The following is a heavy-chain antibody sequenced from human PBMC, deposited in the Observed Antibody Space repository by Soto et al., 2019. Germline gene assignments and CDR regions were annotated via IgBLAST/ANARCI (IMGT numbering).Heavy chain of an antibody. D-gene: IGHD3-3*01. V-gene: IGHV4-39*01. CDR1: GGSISSGTFY. CDR3: ARLGGGAFDY. J-gene: IGHJ4*02. Sequence: PSETLSLTCTVSGGSISSGTFYWGWVRQPPGKGLEWIANIYRSGTTYYNPPLKSRVSISVDTSKNQFSLKLSSVTAADTAVYYCARLGGGAFDYWGQGTLVTVSS. CDR2: IYRSGTT.